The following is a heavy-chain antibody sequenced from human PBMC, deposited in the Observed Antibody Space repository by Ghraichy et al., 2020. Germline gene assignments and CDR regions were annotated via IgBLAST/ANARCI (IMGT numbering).Heavy chain of an antibody. J-gene: IGHJ6*02. CDR2: IWHDGSNK. Sequence: GGSLRLSCAASGFIFSNYDLHWVRQAPGKGLEWVAAIWHDGSNKNYGDSVKGRFTISRDNSKYTVFLHINSLTAEDTSVYFCARQGSNYFYALDVWGQGTMVTVSS. V-gene: IGHV3-33*01. D-gene: IGHD2-8*01. CDR3: ARQGSNYFYALDV. CDR1: GFIFSNYD.